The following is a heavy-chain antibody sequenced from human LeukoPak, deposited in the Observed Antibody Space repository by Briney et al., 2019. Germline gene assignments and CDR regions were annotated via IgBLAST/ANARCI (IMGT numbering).Heavy chain of an antibody. Sequence: GGSLRLSCAASGFSFSSYGMHWVRQASGKGLEWVAFIRYDGSNQYYADSVKSRFSISRDISKNTVYVQMNSLRTDDTAMYYCAKDPRGYSLASMGEYFQHWGQGTLVIVS. D-gene: IGHD5-12*01. CDR1: GFSFSSYG. CDR2: IRYDGSNQ. CDR3: AKDPRGYSLASMGEYFQH. J-gene: IGHJ1*01. V-gene: IGHV3-30*02.